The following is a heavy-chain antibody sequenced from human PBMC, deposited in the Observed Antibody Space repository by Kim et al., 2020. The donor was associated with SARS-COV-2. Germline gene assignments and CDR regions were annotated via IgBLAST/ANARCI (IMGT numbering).Heavy chain of an antibody. Sequence: TSYADSVKGRFTISRDNAKNTLHLQMNSLRAEDTAVYYCARGGYPGAFDIWGQGTMVTVSS. CDR3: ARGGYPGAFDI. V-gene: IGHV3-74*01. CDR2: T. D-gene: IGHD3-22*01. J-gene: IGHJ3*02.